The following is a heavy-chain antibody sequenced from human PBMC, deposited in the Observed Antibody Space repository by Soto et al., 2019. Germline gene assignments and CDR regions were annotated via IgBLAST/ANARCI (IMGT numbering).Heavy chain of an antibody. V-gene: IGHV3-53*01. D-gene: IGHD3-22*01. J-gene: IGHJ4*02. CDR2: IYSGGST. CDR3: ARVSYYDSSGYGYFDY. Sequence: GGSLRLSCASSGFTVSSNYMSWVRQAPGKGLEWVSIIYSGGSTYYADSVKGRFTISRDNSKNTLYLQMNSLRAEDTAVYYCARVSYYDSSGYGYFDYWGQRTLVTFCS. CDR1: GFTVSSNY.